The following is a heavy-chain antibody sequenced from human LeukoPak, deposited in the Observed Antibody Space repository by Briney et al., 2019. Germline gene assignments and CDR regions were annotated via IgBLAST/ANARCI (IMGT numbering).Heavy chain of an antibody. CDR3: ARVDILTGYYRGFDH. CDR2: IYYSGST. CDR1: GGAVSSGSYY. D-gene: IGHD3-9*01. J-gene: IGHJ4*02. V-gene: IGHV4-61*01. Sequence: SKTLSLTCTVAGGAVSSGSYYWSWIRQPPGKGLAWIGYIYYSGSTNYNPSLKSRVTISVDTSKNQFSLKLSSVTAADTAVYYCARVDILTGYYRGFDHWGQGTLVTVSS.